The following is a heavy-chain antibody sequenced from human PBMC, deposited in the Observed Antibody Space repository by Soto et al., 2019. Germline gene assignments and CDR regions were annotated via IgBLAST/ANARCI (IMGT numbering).Heavy chain of an antibody. J-gene: IGHJ5*02. D-gene: IGHD3-10*01. V-gene: IGHV3-49*03. CDR2: IRSKAYGGTT. CDR1: GFTFGDYA. CDR3: TTNYYGGYDNWFDP. Sequence: GGSLRLSCTASGFTFGDYAMSWFRQAPGKGLEWVGFIRSKAYGGTTEYDASVKGRFTISRDDSKSIAYLQMNSLKTEDTAVYYCTTNYYGGYDNWFDPWGQGTLVTVSS.